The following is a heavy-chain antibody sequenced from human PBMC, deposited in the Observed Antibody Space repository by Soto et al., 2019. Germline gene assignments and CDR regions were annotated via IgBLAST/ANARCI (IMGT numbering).Heavy chain of an antibody. CDR1: GFTFSSYA. J-gene: IGHJ4*02. CDR2: IWYDGSNK. V-gene: IGHV3-33*08. D-gene: IGHD6-13*01. Sequence: GGSLRLSCAASGFTFSSYAMHWVRQAPGKGLEWVAVIWYDGSNKYYADSVKGRFTISRDNSKNTLYLQMNSLRAEDTAVYYCARDLEQQLADDTCFDYWGQGTLVTVSS. CDR3: ARDLEQQLADDTCFDY.